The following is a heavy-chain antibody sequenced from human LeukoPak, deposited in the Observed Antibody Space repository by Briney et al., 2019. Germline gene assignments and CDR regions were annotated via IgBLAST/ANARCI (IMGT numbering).Heavy chain of an antibody. CDR2: INHSGST. CDR3: ARAGYSSSWPLMRFDP. CDR1: GGSFSGYY. V-gene: IGHV4-34*01. J-gene: IGHJ5*02. D-gene: IGHD6-13*01. Sequence: PSETKSLTCAVYGGSFSGYYWSWIRQPPGKGLEWIGEINHSGSTNYNPSLKSRVTISVDTSKNQFSLKLSSVTAADTAVYYCARAGYSSSWPLMRFDPWGQGTLVTVSS.